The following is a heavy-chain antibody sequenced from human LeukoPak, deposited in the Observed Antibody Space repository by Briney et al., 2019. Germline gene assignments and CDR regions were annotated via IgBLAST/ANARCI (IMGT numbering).Heavy chain of an antibody. D-gene: IGHD1-14*01. V-gene: IGHV4-30-4*01. CDR2: IYYSGST. Sequence: PSETLSLTCTVSGVSISSGDYYWSWIRQPPGKGLEWIGYIYYSGSTYYNPSLKSRVTISVDTSKNQFSLKLSSVTAADTAVYYCAKPLGSPPTNFDYWGQGTPVIVSS. CDR1: GVSISSGDYY. J-gene: IGHJ4*02. CDR3: AKPLGSPPTNFDY.